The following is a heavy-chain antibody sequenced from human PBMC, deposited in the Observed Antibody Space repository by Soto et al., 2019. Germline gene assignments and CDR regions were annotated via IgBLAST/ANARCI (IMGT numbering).Heavy chain of an antibody. Sequence: PSETLSLTCTVSGGSISSYYWSWIRQPPGKGLEWIGDIYYSGSTNYNPSLKSRVTISVDTSKNQFSLNLSSVTAADTAVYYCGRDFRQLAISWGGWFDPWGQGTLVTVSS. D-gene: IGHD6-6*01. CDR3: GRDFRQLAISWGGWFDP. CDR1: GGSISSYY. CDR2: IYYSGST. J-gene: IGHJ5*02. V-gene: IGHV4-59*01.